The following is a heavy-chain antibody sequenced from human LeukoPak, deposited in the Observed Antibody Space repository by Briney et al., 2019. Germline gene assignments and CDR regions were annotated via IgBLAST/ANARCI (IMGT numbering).Heavy chain of an antibody. CDR1: GFTFSDYY. Sequence: GSLRLSYAASGFTFSDYYMSWLRPAPGKGLEWVSYISSSGSTIYYADSVKGRFTISRDNAKNSLYLQMNSLRAEDTAVYYCAREDYYDSSGSYDAFDIWGQGTMVTVSS. V-gene: IGHV3-11*01. CDR3: AREDYYDSSGSYDAFDI. CDR2: ISSSGSTI. J-gene: IGHJ3*02. D-gene: IGHD3-22*01.